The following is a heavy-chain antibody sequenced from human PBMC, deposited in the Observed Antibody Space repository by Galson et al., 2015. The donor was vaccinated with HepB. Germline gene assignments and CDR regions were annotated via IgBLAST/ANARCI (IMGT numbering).Heavy chain of an antibody. CDR3: ARDHTFLAFDI. CDR1: GFNFDDHA. D-gene: IGHD3-3*02. Sequence: SLRLSCAASGFNFDDHAMHWVRQVPGKGLEWVAGLSWDSKGIGYTESVRGRFTISRDNAKNSLYLQMNSLRAEDTAMYYCARDHTFLAFDIWGQGTMVTVSS. V-gene: IGHV3-9*01. CDR2: LSWDSKGI. J-gene: IGHJ3*02.